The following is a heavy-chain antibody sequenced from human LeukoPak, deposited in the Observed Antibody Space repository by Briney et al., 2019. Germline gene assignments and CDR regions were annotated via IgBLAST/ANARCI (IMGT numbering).Heavy chain of an antibody. Sequence: GGSLRLSCAASGFTFSSYAMHWVRQAPGKGREWVAVISYDGSNKYYADSVKGRFTISRDNSKNTLYLQMNSLRAEDTAVYYCARDGIYCSSTSCYMDYWGQGTLVTVSS. J-gene: IGHJ4*02. CDR2: ISYDGSNK. V-gene: IGHV3-30*01. CDR1: GFTFSSYA. CDR3: ARDGIYCSSTSCYMDY. D-gene: IGHD2-2*02.